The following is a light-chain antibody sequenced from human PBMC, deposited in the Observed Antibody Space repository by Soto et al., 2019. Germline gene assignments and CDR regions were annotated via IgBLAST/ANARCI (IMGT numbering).Light chain of an antibody. V-gene: IGKV3-20*01. J-gene: IGKJ4*01. CDR3: QQYGSSL. CDR1: QSVSSSY. CDR2: GAS. Sequence: EIVLTQSPGTLSLSPGERATLSCRANQSVSSSYLAWYQQKPGQAPRLLIYGASSRATGIPDRFSGSGSGTDFTLTISRLEPEDFAVYYCQQYGSSLFGGGTKVEIK.